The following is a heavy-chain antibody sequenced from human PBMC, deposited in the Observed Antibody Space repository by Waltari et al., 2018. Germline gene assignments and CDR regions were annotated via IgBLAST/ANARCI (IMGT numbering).Heavy chain of an antibody. V-gene: IGHV4-34*01. J-gene: IGHJ6*02. Sequence: QVQLQQWGAGLLKPSETLSLTCAVYGGSFSGYYCSWIRQPPGKGLEWIGEINHSGSTNYNPSLKSRVTISVDTSKNQFSLKLSSVTAADTAVYYCAKSIAARRHYYYGMDVWGQGTTVTVSS. CDR2: INHSGST. CDR3: AKSIAARRHYYYGMDV. D-gene: IGHD6-6*01. CDR1: GGSFSGYY.